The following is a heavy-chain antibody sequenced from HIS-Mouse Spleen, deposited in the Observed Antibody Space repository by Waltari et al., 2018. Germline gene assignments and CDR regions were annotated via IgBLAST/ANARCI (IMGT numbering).Heavy chain of an antibody. CDR2: IYHSGST. V-gene: IGHV4-38-2*02. CDR1: GYSISSGYY. J-gene: IGHJ1*01. D-gene: IGHD2-8*01. CDR3: ARDSWAYAIEYFQH. Sequence: QVQLQESGPGLVKPSATLSLTCTVSGYSISSGYYWGWIRQPPGKGLEWIGSIYHSGSTYYNPSLKSRVTISVDTSKNQFSPKLSSVTAADTAVYYCARDSWAYAIEYFQHWGQGTLVTVSS.